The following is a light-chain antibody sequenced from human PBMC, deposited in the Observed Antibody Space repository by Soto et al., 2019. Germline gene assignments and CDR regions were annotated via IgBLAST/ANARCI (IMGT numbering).Light chain of an antibody. Sequence: QSALTQPASVSGSPGQSITISCTGTSSDVGSHNFVSWYQQRPGKAPKLMIFEVTKRPSGVSSRFSASKSGNTASLTISGVQAEDEADYYCCSYAGTTTWAFGRGTKLTVL. CDR3: CSYAGTTTWA. J-gene: IGLJ3*02. V-gene: IGLV2-23*02. CDR2: EVT. CDR1: SSDVGSHNF.